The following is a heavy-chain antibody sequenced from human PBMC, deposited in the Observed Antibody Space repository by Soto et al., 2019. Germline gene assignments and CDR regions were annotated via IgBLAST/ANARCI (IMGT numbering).Heavy chain of an antibody. V-gene: IGHV1-24*01. J-gene: IGHJ4*02. D-gene: IGHD3-3*01. CDR1: GYTLTELS. CDR3: ATRVGTIFGVLHLTYYFDY. Sequence: ASVKVSCKVSGYTLTELSMHWVRQAPGKGLEWMGGFDPEDGETIYAQKFQGRVTMTEDTSTDTAYMELSSLRSEDTAVYYCATRVGTIFGVLHLTYYFDYWGQGTLVTVSS. CDR2: FDPEDGET.